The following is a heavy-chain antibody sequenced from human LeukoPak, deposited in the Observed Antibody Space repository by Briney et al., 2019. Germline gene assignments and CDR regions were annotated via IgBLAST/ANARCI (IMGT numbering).Heavy chain of an antibody. CDR2: ISWNSGSI. CDR3: AKDIYGDSYYYYGMDV. J-gene: IGHJ6*02. CDR1: GFTFDDYA. D-gene: IGHD4-17*01. Sequence: GRSLRLSCAASGFTFDDYAMHWVRQAPGKGLEWVSGISWNSGSIGYADSVKGRFTISRDNAKNSLYLQMNSLRAEDTALYYCAKDIYGDSYYYYGMDVWGQGTTVTASS. V-gene: IGHV3-9*01.